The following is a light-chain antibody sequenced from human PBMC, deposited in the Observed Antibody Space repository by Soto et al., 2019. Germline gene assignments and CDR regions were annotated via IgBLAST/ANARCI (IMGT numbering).Light chain of an antibody. V-gene: IGKV1D-12*01. CDR2: LAS. CDR1: QDIDNY. Sequence: DIQMTQSPSSVSASVGDRVTFTCRASQDIDNYLAWYQQKPGKAPKLLIYLASSLQTGVPSRFSGSGSGTDFTLTISSLQPEDFAVYYCKQRSNWLFGPGTKVDIK. J-gene: IGKJ3*01. CDR3: KQRSNWL.